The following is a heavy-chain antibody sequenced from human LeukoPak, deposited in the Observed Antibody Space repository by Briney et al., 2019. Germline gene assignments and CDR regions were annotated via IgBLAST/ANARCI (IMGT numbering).Heavy chain of an antibody. CDR1: GYTFTSYY. Sequence: ASVKVSCKASGYTFTSYYMHWVRQAPGQGLEWMGIINPSGGSTSYAQKFQGRVTMTRDMSTSTVYMELSSLRSEDTAVYYCARDRTEWEHDKEADYWGQGTLVTVSS. CDR2: INPSGGST. D-gene: IGHD1-26*01. J-gene: IGHJ4*02. V-gene: IGHV1-46*01. CDR3: ARDRTEWEHDKEADY.